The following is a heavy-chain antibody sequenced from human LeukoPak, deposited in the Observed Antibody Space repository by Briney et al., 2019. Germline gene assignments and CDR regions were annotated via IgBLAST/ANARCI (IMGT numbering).Heavy chain of an antibody. J-gene: IGHJ5*02. Sequence: GGWLRLSCVSSGFTFSSYAMSWVRPAPGKGLDWVAAISGSGCRTYFADSVKGRFTISRDNSKNTLYLQMNSLRAEDTAVYYCAKDYYCSSTSCEGWFDPWGQGTLVTVSS. V-gene: IGHV3-23*01. CDR2: ISGSGCRT. CDR1: GFTFSSYA. CDR3: AKDYYCSSTSCEGWFDP. D-gene: IGHD2-2*01.